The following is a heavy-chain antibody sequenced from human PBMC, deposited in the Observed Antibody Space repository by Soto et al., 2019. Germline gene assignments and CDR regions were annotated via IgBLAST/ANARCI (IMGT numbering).Heavy chain of an antibody. J-gene: IGHJ4*02. D-gene: IGHD1-7*01. CDR1: GFSLSNARMG. Sequence: GSGPTLVNPTETLTLTCTVSGFSLSNARMGVSWIRQPPGKALEWLAHIFSNDEKSYSTSLKSRLTISKDTSKSQAVLTMTNMDPVDTATYYCARINGLELQNYFDYWGQGTLVTVSS. V-gene: IGHV2-26*01. CDR2: IFSNDEK. CDR3: ARINGLELQNYFDY.